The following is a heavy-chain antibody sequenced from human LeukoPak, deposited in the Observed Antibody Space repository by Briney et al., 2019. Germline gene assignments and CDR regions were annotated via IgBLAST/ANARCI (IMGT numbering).Heavy chain of an antibody. J-gene: IGHJ4*02. CDR1: GFTFNNYA. Sequence: GGSLRLSCAASGFTFNNYAMNWVRQAPGKGLEWVSSISEGGENTHYADSVKGRFTISRDNAKNSLYLQMNSLRAEDTAVYYCARGGSSTSCYTDWGQGTLVTVSS. D-gene: IGHD2-2*01. CDR2: ISEGGENT. CDR3: ARGGSSTSCYTD. V-gene: IGHV3-23*01.